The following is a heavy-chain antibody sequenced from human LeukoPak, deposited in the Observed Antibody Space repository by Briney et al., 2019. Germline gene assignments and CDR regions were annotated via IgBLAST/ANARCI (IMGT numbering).Heavy chain of an antibody. J-gene: IGHJ3*02. D-gene: IGHD3-3*01. CDR3: AKDGRFLEWLSSYDAFDI. V-gene: IGHV3-23*01. Sequence: TGGSLRLSCAASGFTFSSYAMSWVRQAPGKGLEWVSAISGSGGSTYYADSVKGRFTISRDNSKNTLYLQMNSLRAEDTAVYYCAKDGRFLEWLSSYDAFDIWGQGTMVTVSS. CDR1: GFTFSSYA. CDR2: ISGSGGST.